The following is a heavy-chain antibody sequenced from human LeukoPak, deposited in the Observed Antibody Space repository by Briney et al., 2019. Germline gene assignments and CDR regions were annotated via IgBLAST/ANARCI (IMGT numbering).Heavy chain of an antibody. Sequence: SGGSLRLSCAASGFTFSTYSMNWVRQAPGKGLEWVSSISTSSSHIYYADSVKGRFTISRDNAKNSLYLQMHSLRAEDTAVYYCARDYDEDYWGQGTLVTVSS. CDR1: GFTFSTYS. J-gene: IGHJ4*02. CDR2: ISTSSSHI. CDR3: ARDYDEDY. V-gene: IGHV3-21*01. D-gene: IGHD5-12*01.